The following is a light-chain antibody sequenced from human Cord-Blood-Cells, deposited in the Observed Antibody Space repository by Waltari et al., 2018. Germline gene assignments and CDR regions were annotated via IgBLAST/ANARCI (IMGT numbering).Light chain of an antibody. V-gene: IGLV2-14*01. CDR1: SSDVGGYNY. Sequence: QSALTQPASVSGSPGQSITISCTGTSSDVGGYNYVFWYQQHDGKDPKLMFYDVSNRPTGVSNRFSGSKSGNTASLTISGLQAEDEADYYCSSYTSNGVFGGGTKLTVL. CDR3: SSYTSNGV. CDR2: DVS. J-gene: IGLJ2*01.